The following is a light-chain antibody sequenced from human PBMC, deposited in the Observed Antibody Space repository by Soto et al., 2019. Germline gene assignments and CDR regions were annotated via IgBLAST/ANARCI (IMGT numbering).Light chain of an antibody. J-gene: IGKJ1*01. CDR3: QQYGSSSWT. Sequence: TLSCRASQSVSSSYLAWYQQKPGQAPRLLIYGTSSRATAIPDRFSGSGSGTDFTLTISRLEPEDFAVYYCQQYGSSSWTFGQGTSWIS. CDR2: GTS. V-gene: IGKV3-20*01. CDR1: QSVSSSY.